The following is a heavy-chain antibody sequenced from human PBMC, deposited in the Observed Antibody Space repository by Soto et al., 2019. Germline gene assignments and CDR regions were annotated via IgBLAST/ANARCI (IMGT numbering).Heavy chain of an antibody. CDR3: AKAVTISGSFYYGMDV. V-gene: IGHV3-23*01. CDR1: GFTFSDYY. CDR2: ISGSGSST. Sequence: GGSLRLSCAASGFTFSDYYMSWIRQAPGKGLEWVSDISGSGSSTYYADSVKGRFTISRDNSKNRMYLQVHSLRAEDTAAYYCAKAVTISGSFYYGMDVWGQGTTVTVSS. D-gene: IGHD3-3*01. J-gene: IGHJ6*02.